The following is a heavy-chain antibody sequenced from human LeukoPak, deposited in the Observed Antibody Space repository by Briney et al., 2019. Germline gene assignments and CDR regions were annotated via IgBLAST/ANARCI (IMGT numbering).Heavy chain of an antibody. CDR1: GFTFSSYA. D-gene: IGHD3-9*01. V-gene: IGHV3-23*01. CDR3: AKGVEYDILTGYSDDAFDI. J-gene: IGHJ3*02. CDR2: ISGSGGST. Sequence: GGSLRLSCAASGFTFSSYAMSWVRQAPGKGLEWVSAISGSGGSTYYADSVKGRFTISRDNSKNALYLQMNSLRAEDTAVYYCAKGVEYDILTGYSDDAFDIWGQGTMVTVSP.